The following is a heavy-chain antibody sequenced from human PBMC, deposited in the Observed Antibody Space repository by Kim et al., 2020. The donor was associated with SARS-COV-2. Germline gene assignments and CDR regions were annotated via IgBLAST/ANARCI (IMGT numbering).Heavy chain of an antibody. J-gene: IGHJ6*02. CDR3: ARVGLLGAYNMDV. Sequence: GGSLRLSCVVSGFTFSGYDMNWVRQAPGKGLEWVSYIRNSGSTIWYADSVKGRFIISRDNAKNSLYLQMNSLSDEDTAVYYCARVGLLGAYNMDVWGQGTTVTVSS. V-gene: IGHV3-48*02. CDR1: GFTFSGYD. CDR2: IRNSGSTI. D-gene: IGHD3-16*01.